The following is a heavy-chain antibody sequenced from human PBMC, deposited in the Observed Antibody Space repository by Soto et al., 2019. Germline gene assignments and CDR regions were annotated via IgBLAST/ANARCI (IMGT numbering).Heavy chain of an antibody. J-gene: IGHJ6*02. D-gene: IGHD3-3*01. V-gene: IGHV1-18*01. CDR2: ISAYNGNT. Sequence: ASVKVSCKASGYTFTSYGISWVRQAPGQGLEWMGWISAYNGNTNYAQKLQGRVTMTTDTSTSTAYMELRSLRSDDTAVYYCARDGSPTDFWSGFTRYGMDVWGQGTTVTVSS. CDR1: GYTFTSYG. CDR3: ARDGSPTDFWSGFTRYGMDV.